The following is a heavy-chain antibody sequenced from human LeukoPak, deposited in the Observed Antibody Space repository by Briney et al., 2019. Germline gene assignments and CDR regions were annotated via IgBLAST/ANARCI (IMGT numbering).Heavy chain of an antibody. CDR1: GFTFSSYS. Sequence: GGSLRLSCVASGFTFSSYSMNWVRQAPGKGLEWVSSITTSSSYIYYADSVRGRFTISRDDAKNSLYLQMNSLRAEDTAVYYCARDPAAAGTVWLDPWGQGTLVTVPS. CDR2: ITTSSSYI. J-gene: IGHJ5*02. V-gene: IGHV3-21*01. CDR3: ARDPAAAGTVWLDP. D-gene: IGHD6-13*01.